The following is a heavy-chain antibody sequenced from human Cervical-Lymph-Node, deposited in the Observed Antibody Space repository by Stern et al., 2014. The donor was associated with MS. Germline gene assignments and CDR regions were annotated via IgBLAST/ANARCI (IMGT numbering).Heavy chain of an antibody. CDR1: GFTFRSYA. Sequence: EVQLVESGGGLVQPGGSLRLSCAASGFTFRSYAMSWVRQAPGKGLEWVSAISGSGDSIYYADSVKGRFTISRDNSKNTLYLQMNSLRAEDTAVYYCAKGGAIVVVPTSITWGQGTLVTVSS. D-gene: IGHD2-2*01. CDR3: AKGGAIVVVPTSIT. J-gene: IGHJ4*02. V-gene: IGHV3-23*04. CDR2: ISGSGDSI.